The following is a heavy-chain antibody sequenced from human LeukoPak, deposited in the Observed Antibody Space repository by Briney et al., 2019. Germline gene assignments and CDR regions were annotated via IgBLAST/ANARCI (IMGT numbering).Heavy chain of an antibody. CDR2: IVVGSGST. V-gene: IGHV1-58*02. D-gene: IGHD3-10*01. CDR3: AADYCGSGSYLALGFDP. CDR1: GFTFTSSA. Sequence: ASVKVSCKASGFTFTSSAMQWVRQARGQRLEWIGWIVVGSGSTNYAQKFQERVTITRDMSTSTAYMELSSLRSEDTAVYYCAADYCGSGSYLALGFDPWGQGTLVTVSS. J-gene: IGHJ5*02.